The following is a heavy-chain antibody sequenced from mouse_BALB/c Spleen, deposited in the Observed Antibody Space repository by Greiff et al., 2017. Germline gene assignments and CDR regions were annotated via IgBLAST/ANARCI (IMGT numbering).Heavy chain of an antibody. CDR2: ISSGGSYT. V-gene: IGHV5-9-3*01. CDR1: GFTFSSYA. D-gene: IGHD2-1*01. J-gene: IGHJ1*01. CDR3: ARQTGNYSCVRWYFDV. Sequence: EVQRVESGGGLVKPGGSLKLSCAASGFTFSSYAMSWVRQTPEKRLEWVATISSGGSYTYYADSVKGRFTISRDSAKNALYLQMSSLRSEDTVMYYCARQTGNYSCVRWYFDVWGAGTTVTVSS.